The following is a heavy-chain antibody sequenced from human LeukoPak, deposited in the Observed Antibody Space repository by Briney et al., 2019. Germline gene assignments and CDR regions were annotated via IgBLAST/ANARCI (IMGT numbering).Heavy chain of an antibody. CDR1: GGTFSSYA. D-gene: IGHD4-17*01. Sequence: ASVKVSCKASGGTFSSYAISWVRQAPGQGLEWMGGIIPIFGTANYAQKFQGRVTITADKSTSTAYMELSSLRSEDTAVYYCARISLVYGDYGYNWFDPWGQGTLVTVSS. CDR2: IIPIFGTA. V-gene: IGHV1-69*06. J-gene: IGHJ5*02. CDR3: ARISLVYGDYGYNWFDP.